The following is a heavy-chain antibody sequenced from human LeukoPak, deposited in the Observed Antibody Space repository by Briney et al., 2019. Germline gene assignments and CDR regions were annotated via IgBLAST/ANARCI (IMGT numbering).Heavy chain of an antibody. V-gene: IGHV1-18*01. CDR2: ISVYNGNT. CDR1: GYAFTNYA. Sequence: GASVKVSCKASGYAFTNYAISWVRQAPGQGLEWMRWISVYNGNTNYAQKLQGRVTMTADTSTTTAYMELRSLRSDDTAVYYCARGYCSSATCRHFDYWGQGALVTVSS. CDR3: ARGYCSSATCRHFDY. D-gene: IGHD2-2*01. J-gene: IGHJ4*02.